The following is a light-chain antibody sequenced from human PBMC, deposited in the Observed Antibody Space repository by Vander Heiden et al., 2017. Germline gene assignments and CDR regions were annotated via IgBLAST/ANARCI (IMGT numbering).Light chain of an antibody. CDR3: AAWDDSLNGLYV. CDR2: SNN. J-gene: IGLJ1*01. CDR1: ISNIGKNT. Sequence: QSVLTHPPSASPTPGQRVTFSCSGSISNIGKNTVNWYQHRPGTAPRLLIDSNNQRPAGVPDRFSASKSGTSASLAISGLQSEDEAVYDCAAWDDSLNGLYVFGSGTKVTVL. V-gene: IGLV1-44*01.